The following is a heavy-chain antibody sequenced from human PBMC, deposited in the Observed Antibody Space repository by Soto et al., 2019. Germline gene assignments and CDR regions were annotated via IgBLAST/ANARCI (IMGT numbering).Heavy chain of an antibody. J-gene: IGHJ6*03. CDR3: ARGSWDDFAGHYYMDV. V-gene: IGHV6-1*01. CDR1: GDSVSSNSAA. D-gene: IGHD1-1*01. Sequence: QVQLQQSGPGLVKPSQPLSLTCDISGDSVSSNSAAWNWIRQTPSRGLECLGRTYYRSKLYSNYAISVKSRVTINPETSKHQFYLQLHSVNPEDTSVYYCARGSWDDFAGHYYMDVWGKVTTVTVSS. CDR2: TYYRSKLYS.